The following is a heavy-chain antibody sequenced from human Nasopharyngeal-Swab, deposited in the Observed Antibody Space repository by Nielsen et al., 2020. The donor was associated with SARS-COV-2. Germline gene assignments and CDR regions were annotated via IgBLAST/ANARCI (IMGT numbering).Heavy chain of an antibody. Sequence: ASVKAPCKASGYTFTGYYMHWARQAPGQGLEWMGRINPNSGGTNYAQKFQGRVTMTRDTSISTAYMELSRLRSDDTAVYYCARDWEQQHDAFDIWGQGTMVTVSS. J-gene: IGHJ3*02. CDR2: INPNSGGT. CDR1: GYTFTGYY. V-gene: IGHV1-2*06. D-gene: IGHD6-13*01. CDR3: ARDWEQQHDAFDI.